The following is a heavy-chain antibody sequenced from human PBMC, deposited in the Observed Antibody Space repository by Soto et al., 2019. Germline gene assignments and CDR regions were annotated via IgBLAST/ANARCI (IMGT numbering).Heavy chain of an antibody. CDR3: AKRFGDYDIVTGYYDYYYYGMDV. Sequence: GGSLRLSCAASGFTFSSYAMSWVRQAPGKGLEWVSAISGSGGSTYYADSVKGRFTISRDNSKNTLYLQMNSLRAEDTAVYYCAKRFGDYDIVTGYYDYYYYGMDVWGQGITVTVSS. V-gene: IGHV3-23*01. CDR1: GFTFSSYA. D-gene: IGHD3-9*01. CDR2: ISGSGGST. J-gene: IGHJ6*02.